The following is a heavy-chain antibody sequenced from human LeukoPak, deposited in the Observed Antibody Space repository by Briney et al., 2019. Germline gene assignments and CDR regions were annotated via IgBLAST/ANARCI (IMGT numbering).Heavy chain of an antibody. CDR1: GFTFNYYS. J-gene: IGHJ3*02. Sequence: GGTLRLSCAASGFTFNYYSIHWVRQAPGKGLEYVSAISPSGGHTYYANSVKGRFTISRDNSKNTLYLQMGSLRAEDRAVYYCARVGDDDAFDIWGQGTMVTVSS. D-gene: IGHD2-21*01. CDR2: ISPSGGHT. CDR3: ARVGDDDAFDI. V-gene: IGHV3-64*01.